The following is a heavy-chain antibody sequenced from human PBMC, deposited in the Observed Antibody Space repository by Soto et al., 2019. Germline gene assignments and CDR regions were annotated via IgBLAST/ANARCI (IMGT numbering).Heavy chain of an antibody. Sequence: QVQLQESGPGLVKPSETLSLTCTVSGGSISPYYWSWIRQPPGKGLEWIGNIHYSGSTDYNPSLKSPVXXXIXSSTNQFALKLTSVTAADTAVYYCATGGTSSLPLDYWGQGTLVTVSS. J-gene: IGHJ4*02. CDR3: ATGGTSSLPLDY. D-gene: IGHD2-2*01. CDR1: GGSISPYY. V-gene: IGHV4-59*01. CDR2: IHYSGST.